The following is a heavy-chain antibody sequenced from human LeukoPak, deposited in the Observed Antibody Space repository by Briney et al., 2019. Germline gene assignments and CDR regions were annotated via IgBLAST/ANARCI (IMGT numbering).Heavy chain of an antibody. J-gene: IGHJ3*02. V-gene: IGHV3-15*01. CDR3: TSRYCSSTSCYYAADAFDI. CDR2: IKSKTDGGTT. Sequence: PGGSLRLSCAASGFTFSNAWMSWVRQAPGKGLEWVCRIKSKTDGGTTDYAAPVKGRFTISRDDSKNTLYLQMNSLKTEDTAVYYCTSRYCSSTSCYYAADAFDIWGQGTMVTVSS. CDR1: GFTFSNAW. D-gene: IGHD2-2*01.